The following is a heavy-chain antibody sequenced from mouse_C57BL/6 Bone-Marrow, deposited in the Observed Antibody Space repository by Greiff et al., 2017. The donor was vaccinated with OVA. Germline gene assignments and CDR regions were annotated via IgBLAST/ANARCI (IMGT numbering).Heavy chain of an antibody. V-gene: IGHV1-5*01. CDR1: GYTFTSYW. Sequence: VQLQQSGTVLARPGASVKMSCKTSGYTFTSYWMHWVKQRPGQGLEWIGAIYPGNSDTSYNQKFKGKAKLTAVTSASTAYMALSSLTNEDSAVYYRTRALYGSSPWFAYWGQGTLVTVSA. J-gene: IGHJ3*01. D-gene: IGHD1-1*01. CDR3: TRALYGSSPWFAY. CDR2: IYPGNSDT.